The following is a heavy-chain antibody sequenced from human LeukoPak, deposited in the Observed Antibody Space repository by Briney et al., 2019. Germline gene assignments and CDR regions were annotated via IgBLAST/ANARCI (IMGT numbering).Heavy chain of an antibody. CDR2: ISYDGSNK. CDR1: GFTFRSYG. Sequence: PGRSLRLSCAASGFTFRSYGMHWVRQAPGKGLEWVAVISYDGSNKYYADPVKGRFTISRDNSKNTLYLQMNSLRAEDTAVYYCAKDLPYYYDSSGYSPDYWGQGTLVTVSS. D-gene: IGHD3-22*01. J-gene: IGHJ4*02. V-gene: IGHV3-30*18. CDR3: AKDLPYYYDSSGYSPDY.